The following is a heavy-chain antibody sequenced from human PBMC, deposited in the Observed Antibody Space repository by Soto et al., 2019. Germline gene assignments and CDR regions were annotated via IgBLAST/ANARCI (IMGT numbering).Heavy chain of an antibody. J-gene: IGHJ2*01. CDR3: ARFPXITMIVVVITTGWYFDL. V-gene: IGHV3-30-3*01. D-gene: IGHD3-22*01. CDR2: ISYDGSSK. Sequence: GGSLRLSCAASGFTFSSYAMHWVRQAPGKGLEWVAVISYDGSSKYYADSVKGRFTISRDNSKNTLYLQMNSLRAEDTAVYYCARFPXITMIVVVITTGWYFDLWGRGTLVTVSS. CDR1: GFTFSSYA.